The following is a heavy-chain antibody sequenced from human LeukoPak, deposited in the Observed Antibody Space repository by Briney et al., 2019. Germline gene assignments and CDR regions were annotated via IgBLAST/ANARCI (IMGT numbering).Heavy chain of an antibody. V-gene: IGHV3-48*04. D-gene: IGHD2-2*01. Sequence: GGSLRLSCAASGFTFSSYSMNWVRQAPGKGLEWVSYISSSSSTIYYADSVKGRFTISRGNAKNSLYLQMNSLRAEDTAVYYCARGPFTSISRYFDYWGQGTLVTVSS. CDR2: ISSSSSTI. CDR1: GFTFSSYS. J-gene: IGHJ4*02. CDR3: ARGPFTSISRYFDY.